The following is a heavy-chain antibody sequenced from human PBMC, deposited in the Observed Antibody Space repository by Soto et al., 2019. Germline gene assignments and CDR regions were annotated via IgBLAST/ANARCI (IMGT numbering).Heavy chain of an antibody. D-gene: IGHD5-18*01. CDR1: GFTFSSYW. J-gene: IGHJ4*02. Sequence: GSLRLSCAASGFTFSSYWMYWVRQAPGRGLVWVSRINSDGSSTSYADSVKGRFTISRDNAKNTLYLQMNSLRAEDTAVYYCAGDSGYSYGPIDYWGQGTQV. V-gene: IGHV3-74*01. CDR3: AGDSGYSYGPIDY. CDR2: INSDGSST.